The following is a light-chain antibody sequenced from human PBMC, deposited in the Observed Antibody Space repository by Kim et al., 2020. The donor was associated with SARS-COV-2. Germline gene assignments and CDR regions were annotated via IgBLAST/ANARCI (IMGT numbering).Light chain of an antibody. CDR1: QSVSSND. J-gene: IGKJ4*01. CDR2: GAS. CDR3: QQYGRSPTT. Sequence: PGERATLSCRASQSVSSNDLAWYQHKFGQAPRLLIYGASSRATGIPNRFSGSGSGTDFTLTISRLEPEDFAVYYCQQYGRSPTTFGGGTKV. V-gene: IGKV3-20*01.